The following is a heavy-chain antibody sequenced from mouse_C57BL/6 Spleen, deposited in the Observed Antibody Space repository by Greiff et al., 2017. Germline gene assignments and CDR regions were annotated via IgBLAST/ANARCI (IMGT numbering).Heavy chain of an antibody. J-gene: IGHJ4*01. D-gene: IGHD1-1*01. V-gene: IGHV1-66*01. CDR3: ARNYGSARDY. Sequence: FQLQQSGPELVKPGASVKISCKASGYSFTSYYLHWVKQRPGQGLEWIGWIYPGSGNTKYNEKFKGKATLTADTSSSTAYMQLSSLTSEDSAVYYCARNYGSARDYWGQGTSVTVSS. CDR2: IYPGSGNT. CDR1: GYSFTSYY.